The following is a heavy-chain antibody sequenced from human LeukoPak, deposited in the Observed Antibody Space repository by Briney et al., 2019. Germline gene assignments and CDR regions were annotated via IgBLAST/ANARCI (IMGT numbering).Heavy chain of an antibody. CDR3: APIFGDYSDFDS. Sequence: SDTLSLTCAVYGGSFSSYYWSWIRQPPGKGLEWIGEIKHTGGTNYNPSLRSRVTISLDTSKNQFSLRLSSVTAADTAVYYCAPIFGDYSDFDSWGQGTLVTVSS. D-gene: IGHD4-17*01. CDR1: GGSFSSYY. CDR2: IKHTGGT. V-gene: IGHV4-34*01. J-gene: IGHJ4*01.